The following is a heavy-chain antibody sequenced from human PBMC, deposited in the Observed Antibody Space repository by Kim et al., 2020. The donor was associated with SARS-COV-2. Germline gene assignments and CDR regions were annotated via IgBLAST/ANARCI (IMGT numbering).Heavy chain of an antibody. CDR2: ISSNGGST. D-gene: IGHD3-22*01. J-gene: IGHJ4*02. V-gene: IGHV3-64D*09. CDR1: GFTFSSYA. CDR3: VKDRKSITMIVVVTGPFDY. Sequence: GGSLRLSCSASGFTFSSYAMHWVRQAPGKGLEYVSAISSNGGSTYYADSVKGRFTISRDNSKNTLYLQMSSLRAEDTAVYYCVKDRKSITMIVVVTGPFDYWGQGTLVTVSS.